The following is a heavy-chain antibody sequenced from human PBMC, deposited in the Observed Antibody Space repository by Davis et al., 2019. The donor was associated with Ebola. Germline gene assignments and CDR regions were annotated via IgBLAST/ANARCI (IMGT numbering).Heavy chain of an antibody. Sequence: PSETLSLTCAVYGGSFSGYYWSWIRQPPGKGLEWIGEINHSGSTNYNPSLKSRVTISVDTSKNQFSLKLSSVTAADTAVYYCARGGRDPPSYYYYGMDVWGQGTTVTVSS. J-gene: IGHJ6*02. CDR2: INHSGST. D-gene: IGHD5-24*01. V-gene: IGHV4-34*01. CDR3: ARGGRDPPSYYYYGMDV. CDR1: GGSFSGYY.